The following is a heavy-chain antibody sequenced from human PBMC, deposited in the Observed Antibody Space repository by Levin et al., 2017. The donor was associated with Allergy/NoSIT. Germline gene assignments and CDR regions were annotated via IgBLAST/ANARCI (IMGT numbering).Heavy chain of an antibody. Sequence: SQTLSLPCTVSGGSIRSGYYYWSWIRQHPGKGLEWIGYMSYSGSTYNNPSLESRVTISVDTSKNQFSLKLSSVTAADTAIYYCARASNYYNSGTYRDYYAMDVWGQGTTVTVSS. V-gene: IGHV4-31*03. CDR2: MSYSGST. D-gene: IGHD3-10*01. CDR3: ARASNYYNSGTYRDYYAMDV. CDR1: GGSIRSGYYY. J-gene: IGHJ6*02.